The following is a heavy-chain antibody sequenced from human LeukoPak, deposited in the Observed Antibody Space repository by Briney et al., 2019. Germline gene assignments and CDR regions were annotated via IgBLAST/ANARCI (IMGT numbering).Heavy chain of an antibody. J-gene: IGHJ3*02. Sequence: GASVKVSRKASGYTFTGYYMHWVRQAPGQGLEWMGWINPNSGGTNYAQKFQGRVTMTRDTSISTAYMELSRLRSDDTAVYYCARDPIVGATTAFDIWGQGIMVTVSS. CDR1: GYTFTGYY. CDR3: ARDPIVGATTAFDI. CDR2: INPNSGGT. V-gene: IGHV1-2*02. D-gene: IGHD1-26*01.